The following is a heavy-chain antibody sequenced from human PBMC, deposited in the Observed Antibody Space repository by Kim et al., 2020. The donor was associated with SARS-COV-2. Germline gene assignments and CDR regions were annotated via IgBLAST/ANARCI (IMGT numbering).Heavy chain of an antibody. J-gene: IGHJ4*02. Sequence: YSQKFQGRVTITREPSASTAYMELSSLRSEDTAVYYCARWEVTTIRSYDYWGQGTLVTVSS. D-gene: IGHD4-17*01. CDR3: ARWEVTTIRSYDY. V-gene: IGHV1-3*01.